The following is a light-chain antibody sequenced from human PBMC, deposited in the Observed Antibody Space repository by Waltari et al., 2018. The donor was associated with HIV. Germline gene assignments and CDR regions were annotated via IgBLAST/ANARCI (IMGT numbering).Light chain of an antibody. J-gene: IGLJ2*01. CDR2: EVA. Sequence: QSALTQPASVSGSPGQSITIPCTGTSSDVGSYNLVSWYQQHPGNAPKLMIYEVAKRPSGVSNRFSGSKSGNTASLTIAGLQAEDEADYYCCSYAGSSTSIFGGGTKVTVL. CDR3: CSYAGSSTSI. V-gene: IGLV2-23*02. CDR1: SSDVGSYNL.